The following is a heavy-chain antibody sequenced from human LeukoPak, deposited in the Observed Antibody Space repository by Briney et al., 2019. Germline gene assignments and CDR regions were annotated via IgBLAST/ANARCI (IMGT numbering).Heavy chain of an antibody. CDR1: GGSISSYY. Sequence: SETLSLTCTVSGGSISSYYWSWIRQPPGKGLEWIGYIYYSGSTNYNPSLKSRVTISVDTSKNQFSLKLRYVTAADTAVYYCARVTGYMVEDFFDYWGQGTLVTVSS. V-gene: IGHV4-59*01. CDR3: ARVTGYMVEDFFDY. CDR2: IYYSGST. D-gene: IGHD3-9*01. J-gene: IGHJ4*02.